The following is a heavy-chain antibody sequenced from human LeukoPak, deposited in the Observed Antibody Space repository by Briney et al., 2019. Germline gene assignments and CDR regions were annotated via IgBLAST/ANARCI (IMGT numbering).Heavy chain of an antibody. CDR2: INHSGST. CDR1: GGSLSGYY. CDR3: ARGPGYSSSWYRGDHDY. V-gene: IGHV4-34*01. Sequence: SETLSLTCAVSGGSLSGYYWSWIRQPPGKGLEWIGEINHSGSTNYNPSLKSRVTISVDTSKNQFSLKLSSVTAADTAVYYCARGPGYSSSWYRGDHDYWGQGTLVTVSS. D-gene: IGHD6-13*01. J-gene: IGHJ4*02.